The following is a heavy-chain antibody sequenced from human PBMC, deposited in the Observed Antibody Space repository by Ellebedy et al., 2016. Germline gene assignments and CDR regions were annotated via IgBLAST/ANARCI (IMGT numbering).Heavy chain of an antibody. CDR1: GFTFSGYA. D-gene: IGHD1-26*01. CDR2: ISGSGDST. CDR3: AKVRETAPKGHFDS. Sequence: GGSLRLXXAASGFTFSGYAMSWVRQAPGKGLEWVSIISGSGDSTYYADSVKGRFTISRDNSKNTLYLQMSSLRAEDTALYYCAKVRETAPKGHFDSWGQGTLLTVSS. V-gene: IGHV3-23*01. J-gene: IGHJ4*02.